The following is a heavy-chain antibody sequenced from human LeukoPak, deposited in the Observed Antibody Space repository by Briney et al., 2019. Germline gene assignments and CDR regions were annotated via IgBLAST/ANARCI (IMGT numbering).Heavy chain of an antibody. CDR3: ARGPRYSSWSRWFDP. D-gene: IGHD6-6*01. Sequence: GKSLRLSCAASGFTVSSYGMHWLRQAPGKGLAWVAVIYYDGSHEQYTDSVKGPFTISRDNAKNSLYLQMNSLRDEDTAVYYCARGPRYSSWSRWFDPWGQGTLVTVSS. CDR1: GFTVSSYG. J-gene: IGHJ5*02. CDR2: IYYDGSHE. V-gene: IGHV3-33*01.